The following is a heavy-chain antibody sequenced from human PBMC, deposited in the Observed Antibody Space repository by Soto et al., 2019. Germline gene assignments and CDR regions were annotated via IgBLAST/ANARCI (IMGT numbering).Heavy chain of an antibody. J-gene: IGHJ4*02. D-gene: IGHD3-10*01. V-gene: IGHV3-11*01. CDR2: ISTGAINI. Sequence: PVGSLRLSCAVSGLNFNEYYMSWVRQAPGKGLEWIAYISTGAINIYYGDSVKGRFTVSRDNAKNSLYLQMDDLRAEDTAVYYCAGMTIVQLYFDHWGQGTVVTVSS. CDR1: GLNFNEYY. CDR3: AGMTIVQLYFDH.